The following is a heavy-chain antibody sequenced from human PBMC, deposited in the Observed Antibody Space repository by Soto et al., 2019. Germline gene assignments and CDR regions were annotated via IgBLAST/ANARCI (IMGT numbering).Heavy chain of an antibody. CDR2: IWSDGSDK. Sequence: QVQLVESGGGVVQPGGSLRLSCATSGFTFSDSGMHWVRQAPGKGLEWVAVIWSDGSDKSYADSVEGRFTISRDNSKNTLYFQMNSLGAEDTAVYYCVGRNRYSSSSGWGGGFDYWGQGTLVTVSS. J-gene: IGHJ4*02. CDR1: GFTFSDSG. D-gene: IGHD6-6*01. V-gene: IGHV3-33*01. CDR3: VGRNRYSSSSGWGGGFDY.